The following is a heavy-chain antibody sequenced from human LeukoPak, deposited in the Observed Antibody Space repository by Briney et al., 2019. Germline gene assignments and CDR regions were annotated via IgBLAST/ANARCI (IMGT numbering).Heavy chain of an antibody. Sequence: GGSLRLSCAASGFTSSSYWMCWVRQAPGKGLEWVAIIKQDGSDKYYVDSVEGRFIISRDNAKNSLYLQMNSLRAEDTAVYYCLTSTRSHRFDYWGQGTLVTVSS. J-gene: IGHJ4*02. CDR2: IKQDGSDK. CDR3: LTSTRSHRFDY. D-gene: IGHD2-15*01. V-gene: IGHV3-7*01. CDR1: GFTSSSYW.